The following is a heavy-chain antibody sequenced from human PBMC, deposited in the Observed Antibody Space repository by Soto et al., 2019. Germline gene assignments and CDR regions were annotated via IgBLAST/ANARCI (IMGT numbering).Heavy chain of an antibody. D-gene: IGHD6-19*01. V-gene: IGHV3-48*01. Sequence: EPQLVESGGGLVQPGGSLRLSCAASGFTFSFYTMNWVRQTPGKGLEWLAYISRGGSSIYYADSVKGRFTVSRDNAKNSLSLQLNSLSREDTAVYYCVREGGDLRGSGVFDYWGQGTLVTVSS. CDR2: ISRGGSSI. J-gene: IGHJ4*02. CDR3: VREGGDLRGSGVFDY. CDR1: GFTFSFYT.